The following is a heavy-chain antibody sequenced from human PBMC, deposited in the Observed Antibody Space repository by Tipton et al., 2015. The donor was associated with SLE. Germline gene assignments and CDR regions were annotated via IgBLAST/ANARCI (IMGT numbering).Heavy chain of an antibody. CDR3: ARSGHIVVVVLGYFDV. CDR2: IYHSGST. Sequence: TLSLTCTVSGYSIRSGYYWGWIRQPPGKGLEWIGSIYHSGSTYYNPSLKSRVTISGDTSKNQFSLKLSSVTAADTAVYYCARSGHIVVVVLGYFDVWGRGPLVTVSS. V-gene: IGHV4-38-2*02. D-gene: IGHD2-21*01. CDR1: GYSIRSGYY. J-gene: IGHJ2*01.